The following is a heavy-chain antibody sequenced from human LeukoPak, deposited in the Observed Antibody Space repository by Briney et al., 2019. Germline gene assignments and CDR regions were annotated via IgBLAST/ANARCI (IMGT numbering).Heavy chain of an antibody. CDR1: GGSISSYY. Sequence: PSETLSLTCTVSGGSISSYYRSWVRQSPGKGLEWIGYMSYSGSTNYNPSIESRVTISVDTSKNQFSLKLTSVTAADTAVYYCARNGGGWSFDYWGQGILVTVSS. D-gene: IGHD6-19*01. V-gene: IGHV4-59*08. CDR2: MSYSGST. J-gene: IGHJ4*02. CDR3: ARNGGGWSFDY.